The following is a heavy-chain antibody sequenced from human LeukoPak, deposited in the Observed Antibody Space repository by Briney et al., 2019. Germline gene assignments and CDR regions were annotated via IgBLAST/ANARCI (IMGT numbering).Heavy chain of an antibody. Sequence: PGGSLRLSCAASGFTFSSYGMHWVRQAPGKGLEWVAFIRNDGSNKYYADSVKGRFTISRDNSKNTLYLQMNSLRAEDTAVYYCAKARYDWVTLAFDYWGQGTLVTVSS. J-gene: IGHJ4*02. D-gene: IGHD1-20*01. CDR3: AKARYDWVTLAFDY. CDR2: IRNDGSNK. V-gene: IGHV3-30*02. CDR1: GFTFSSYG.